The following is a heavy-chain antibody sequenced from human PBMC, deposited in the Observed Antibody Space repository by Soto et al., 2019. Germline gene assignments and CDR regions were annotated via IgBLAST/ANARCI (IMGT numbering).Heavy chain of an antibody. V-gene: IGHV3-74*01. CDR2: INPDGSTT. D-gene: IGHD1-7*01. Sequence: GGSLRPSCAASGFTFSNASMSLVRPAPGKGLGWVSLINPDGSTTTYADSVKGRFTISRDNAKNSLYLQMNSLRAEDTALYYCAKDKNYIDAFDIWGQGTMVTVSS. CDR3: AKDKNYIDAFDI. CDR1: GFTFSNAS. J-gene: IGHJ3*02.